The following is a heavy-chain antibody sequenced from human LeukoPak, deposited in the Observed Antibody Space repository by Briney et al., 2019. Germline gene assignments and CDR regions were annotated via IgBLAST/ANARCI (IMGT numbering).Heavy chain of an antibody. D-gene: IGHD4-17*01. CDR1: GLTLSTYW. CDR2: ISPDGTIT. CDR3: AREGYGDRPFDY. Sequence: GGSLRLSCAASGLTLSTYWMHWVRQGPGKGLVWVSYISPDGTITRYADSVKGRFTISRDNAKNSLYLQMNSLRAEDTAVYYCAREGYGDRPFDYWGQGTLVTVSS. V-gene: IGHV3-74*01. J-gene: IGHJ4*02.